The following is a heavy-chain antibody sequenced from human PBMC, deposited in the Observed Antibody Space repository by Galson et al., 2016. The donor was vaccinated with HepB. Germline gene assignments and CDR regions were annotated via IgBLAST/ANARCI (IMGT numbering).Heavy chain of an antibody. Sequence: SLRLSCAASGFSVTTTYMNWVRRAPGKGLEWVSIIYSGGGSFYADSVKGRFTVSRDDSHVYLQMNSLRAEDTAIYYCASARDNTREYHSLDVWGQGTTVTVAS. CDR3: ASARDNTREYHSLDV. D-gene: IGHD6-6*01. J-gene: IGHJ6*02. CDR1: GFSVTTTY. V-gene: IGHV3-53*01. CDR2: IYSGGGS.